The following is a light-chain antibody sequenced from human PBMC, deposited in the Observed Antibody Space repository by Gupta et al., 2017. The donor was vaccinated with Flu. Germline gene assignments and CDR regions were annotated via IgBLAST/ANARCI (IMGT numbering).Light chain of an antibody. CDR2: DAS. J-gene: IGKJ1*01. CDR1: QSVSSY. V-gene: IGKV3-11*01. CDR3: QQRSNWPPT. Sequence: EILLTQSPATLSLSPGERATLSCRASQSVSSYLAWYQQKPGQAPRLLIYDASNRATGIPARFSGSGSGTDFTLTISSLEPEDCAVYYCQQRSNWPPTFGQGTKVEIK.